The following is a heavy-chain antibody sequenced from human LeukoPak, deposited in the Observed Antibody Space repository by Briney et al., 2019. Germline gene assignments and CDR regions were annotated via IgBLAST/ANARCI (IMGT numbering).Heavy chain of an antibody. Sequence: GGSLRLSCAASGFTFSSYAMSWVRQAPGKGLEWVSAISGSGGSTYYADSVKGRFTISRDNSKNTLYLQMNSLRAEDTAVYYCAKDWVVAATRFQRDFDYWGQGTLVTVSS. CDR1: GFTFSSYA. CDR2: ISGSGGST. CDR3: AKDWVVAATRFQRDFDY. V-gene: IGHV3-23*01. D-gene: IGHD2-15*01. J-gene: IGHJ4*02.